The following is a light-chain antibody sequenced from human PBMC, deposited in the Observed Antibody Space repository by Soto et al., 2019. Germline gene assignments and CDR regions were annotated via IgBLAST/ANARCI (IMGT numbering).Light chain of an antibody. CDR2: EVS. CDR1: SSDVGGYNY. V-gene: IGLV2-23*02. Sequence: QSVLTQPASVSGSPGQSITISCTGTSSDVGGYNYVSWYQQHPGKAPKLMIYEVSNRPSGVSNRFSGSKSGNTASLTISGRQAEDEADYYCCSYAGSSILVFGGGTKLTVL. J-gene: IGLJ2*01. CDR3: CSYAGSSILV.